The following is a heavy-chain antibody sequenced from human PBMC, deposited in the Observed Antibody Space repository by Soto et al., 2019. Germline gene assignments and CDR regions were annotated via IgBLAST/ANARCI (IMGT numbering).Heavy chain of an antibody. J-gene: IGHJ4*02. CDR3: ARGYSYTQPVFDY. D-gene: IGHD5-18*01. CDR1: GFTVSNNY. CDR2: IYSSGST. Sequence: EVQLVESGGGLIQPGGSLRLSCAASGFTVSNNYRTWVRQAPGKGLEWVSFIYSSGSTYYADSVKGRFTISRDNCKNTLYLQMNSLRAEDTAVYYCARGYSYTQPVFDYWGLGTLVTVSS. V-gene: IGHV3-53*01.